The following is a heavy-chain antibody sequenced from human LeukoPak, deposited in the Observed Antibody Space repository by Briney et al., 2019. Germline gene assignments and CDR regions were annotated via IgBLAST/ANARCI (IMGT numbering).Heavy chain of an antibody. D-gene: IGHD2-21*02. CDR3: ARSTYCGGDCYPALGY. CDR1: GXTFSSYS. V-gene: IGHV3-48*02. CDR2: ISGSNNTI. Sequence: GGSLRLSCAASGXTFSSYSMNWVRQAPGKGLEWVSYISGSNNTIYYADSVKGRFTISRDNAKNSLNLQMNSLRDEDTAVYYCARSTYCGGDCYPALGYWGQGTLVTVSS. J-gene: IGHJ4*02.